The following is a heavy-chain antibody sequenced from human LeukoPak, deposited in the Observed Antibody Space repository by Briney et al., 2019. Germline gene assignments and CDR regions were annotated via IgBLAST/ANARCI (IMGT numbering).Heavy chain of an antibody. Sequence: GRSLRLSCAGSGFAFSNYGMHWVRQAPGKGLEWVAVIWFDGSEKYFADSVKGRFTISRDNSENTLYLQMNSLRAEDTALYYCARAFYGSGSYFFDYWGQGTLVTVSA. CDR2: IWFDGSEK. V-gene: IGHV3-33*01. CDR3: ARAFYGSGSYFFDY. J-gene: IGHJ4*02. CDR1: GFAFSNYG. D-gene: IGHD3-10*01.